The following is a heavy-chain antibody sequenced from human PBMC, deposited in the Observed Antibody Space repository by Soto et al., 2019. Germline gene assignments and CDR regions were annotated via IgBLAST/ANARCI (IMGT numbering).Heavy chain of an antibody. CDR1: GYTFISYW. V-gene: IGHV5-51*01. CDR3: ARIIAASGTGFDY. CDR2: IYPGDSDT. J-gene: IGHJ4*02. D-gene: IGHD3-16*02. Sequence: PGESLKISCKGSGYTFISYWIGRVRQKPGKGLEWMGMIYPGDSDTRYSPSFQGQVTISADKSINTAYLQWSSLEASDTAVYYCARIIAASGTGFDYWGQGTLVTVSS.